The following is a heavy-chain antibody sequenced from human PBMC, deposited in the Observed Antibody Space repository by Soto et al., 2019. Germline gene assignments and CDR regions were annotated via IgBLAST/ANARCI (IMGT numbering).Heavy chain of an antibody. Sequence: EVQLLESGGGFIHPGGSLRLSCAASGFSFSSFAMNWVRQAPGKGLEWVSIISGSADSTFYADSVKGRFTISRDNSKSTLYPENNSLRAQETAVYYWGKTRGAMIYAISVYGMDVWGQGTTVTVSS. CDR2: ISGSADST. D-gene: IGHD2-8*01. J-gene: IGHJ6*02. CDR3: GKTRGAMIYAISVYGMDV. CDR1: GFSFSSFA. V-gene: IGHV3-23*01.